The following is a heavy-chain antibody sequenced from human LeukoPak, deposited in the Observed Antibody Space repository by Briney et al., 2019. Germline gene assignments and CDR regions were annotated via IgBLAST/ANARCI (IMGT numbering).Heavy chain of an antibody. CDR1: GGSFSGYY. V-gene: IGHV4-34*01. J-gene: IGHJ4*02. CDR3: ASRKPGYSSSWYYY. Sequence: SETLSLTCAVYGGSFSGYYWGWIRQPPGKGLEWIGEINHSGSTNYNPSLKSRVTISVDTSKNQFSLKLSSVTAADTAVYYCASRKPGYSSSWYYYWGQGTLVTVSS. D-gene: IGHD6-13*01. CDR2: INHSGST.